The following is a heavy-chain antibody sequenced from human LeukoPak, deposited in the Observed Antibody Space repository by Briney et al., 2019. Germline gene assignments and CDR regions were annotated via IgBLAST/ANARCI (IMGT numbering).Heavy chain of an antibody. CDR1: GFTFNHYA. CDR2: ISGSGADT. Sequence: SGGSLRLYCVASGFTFNHYAMSWDRQAPGKGPEWVSGISGSGADTYYTDPVNGRFTISRDNSKNTLSLQMNSLRADDTAIYYCAKDSGHIVTNWFDPWGQGTLVTVSS. CDR3: AKDSGHIVTNWFDP. V-gene: IGHV3-23*01. D-gene: IGHD4-11*01. J-gene: IGHJ5*02.